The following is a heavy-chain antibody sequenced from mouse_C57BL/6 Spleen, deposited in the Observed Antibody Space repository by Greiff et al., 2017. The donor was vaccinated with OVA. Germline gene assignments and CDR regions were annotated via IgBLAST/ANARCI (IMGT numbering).Heavy chain of an antibody. Sequence: EVQRVESGPGLVKPSQSLSLTCSVTGYSITSGYYWNWIRQFPGNKLEWMGYISYDGSNNYNPSLKNRISITRDTSKNQFFLKLNSVTTEDTATYYCARDGYDYGNFDVWGTGTTVTVSS. J-gene: IGHJ1*03. V-gene: IGHV3-6*01. CDR1: GYSITSGYY. CDR2: ISYDGSN. D-gene: IGHD2-3*01. CDR3: ARDGYDYGNFDV.